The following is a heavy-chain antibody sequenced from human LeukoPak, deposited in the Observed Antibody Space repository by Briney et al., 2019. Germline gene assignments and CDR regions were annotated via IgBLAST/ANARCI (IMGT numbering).Heavy chain of an antibody. V-gene: IGHV3-23*01. CDR2: ISGSGGST. CDR1: GFTFSSYA. CDR3: AKRAYCGGDCYLDY. J-gene: IGHJ4*02. D-gene: IGHD2-21*02. Sequence: GGSLRLSCAASGFTFSSYAMSWVRQAPGKGLEWVSAISGSGGSTYYADSVKGRFTISRENSKNTLYLQMNSLRAEDTAVYYCAKRAYCGGDCYLDYGGQGTLVTVSS.